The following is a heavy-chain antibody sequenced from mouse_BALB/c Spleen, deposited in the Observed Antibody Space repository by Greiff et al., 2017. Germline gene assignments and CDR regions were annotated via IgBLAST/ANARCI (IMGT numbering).Heavy chain of an antibody. CDR1: GFSLTSYG. V-gene: IGHV2-9*02. CDR3: AGAMITTFAY. Sequence: QVQLKESGPGLVAPSQSLSITCTVSGFSLTSYGVHWVRQPPGKGLEWLGVIWAGGSTNYNSALMSRLSISKDNSKSQVFLKMNSLQTDDTAMYYCAGAMITTFAYWGQGTLVTVSA. D-gene: IGHD2-4*01. J-gene: IGHJ3*01. CDR2: IWAGGST.